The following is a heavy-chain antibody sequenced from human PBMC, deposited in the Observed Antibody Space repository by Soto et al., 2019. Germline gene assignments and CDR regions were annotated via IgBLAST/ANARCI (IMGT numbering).Heavy chain of an antibody. CDR2: ISGTSVYI. V-gene: IGHV3-21*01. CDR1: GFTFSNYN. D-gene: IGHD2-2*01. J-gene: IGHJ5*02. CDR3: AREGALKTFYA. Sequence: GGSLRLSCVASGFTFSNYNMNWVRQAPGKGLEWVSHISGTSVYIHYADSVKGRFTISRDNAKNSVYLQMDSLRVEDTAVYDCAREGALKTFYAWGQGAMVIVSS.